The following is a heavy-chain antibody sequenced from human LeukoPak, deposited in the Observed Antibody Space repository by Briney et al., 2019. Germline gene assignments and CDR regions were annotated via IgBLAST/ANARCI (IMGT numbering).Heavy chain of an antibody. Sequence: ASVKVSCKASGYTFTSYAMNWVRQAPGQGLEWMGWINTNTGNPTYAQGFTGRFVFSLDTSVSTAYLQISSLKAEDTAVYYCARGPSRVGATNYYYYGMDVWGQGTTVTVSS. CDR3: ARGPSRVGATNYYYYGMDV. D-gene: IGHD1-26*01. J-gene: IGHJ6*02. V-gene: IGHV7-4-1*02. CDR1: GYTFTSYA. CDR2: INTNTGNP.